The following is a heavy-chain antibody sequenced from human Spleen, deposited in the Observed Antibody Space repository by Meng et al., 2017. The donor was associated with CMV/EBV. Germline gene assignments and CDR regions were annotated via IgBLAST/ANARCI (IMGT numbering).Heavy chain of an antibody. Sequence: AGAGGSISSSKLWTWLRQVPGKGLEWIGEIYHSGSTNYNPSLKSRVTISVDKFKNQFSLKLGSVTAADTAVYYCARGSMPRRGAGAWGQGTLVTVSS. CDR2: IYHSGST. CDR3: ARGSMPRRGAGA. V-gene: IGHV4-4*02. J-gene: IGHJ5*02. CDR1: GGSISSSKL. D-gene: IGHD1-14*01.